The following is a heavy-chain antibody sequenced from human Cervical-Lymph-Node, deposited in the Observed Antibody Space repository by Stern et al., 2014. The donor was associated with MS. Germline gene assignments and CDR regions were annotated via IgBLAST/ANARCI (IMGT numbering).Heavy chain of an antibody. CDR2: ITNVEST. CDR1: GFTVRRDY. J-gene: IGHJ4*02. D-gene: IGHD1-1*01. CDR3: ARDTSSPERSDW. Sequence: EVQLVESGGGVIQPGGSLRLSCTASGFTVRRDYMTWVRQAPGKGLEWVALITNVESTFYTDSVKGRFTISRDYSKNTVYLHMTSLRAEDTAMYYGARDTSSPERSDWWGQGTLVTVSS. V-gene: IGHV3-53*01.